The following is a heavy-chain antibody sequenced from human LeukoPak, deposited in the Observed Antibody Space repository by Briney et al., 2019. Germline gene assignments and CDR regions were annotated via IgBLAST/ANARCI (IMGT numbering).Heavy chain of an antibody. CDR2: ISGSGGST. V-gene: IGHV3-23*01. J-gene: IGHJ4*02. D-gene: IGHD6-13*01. CDR3: AKGPTPYSSSWYGVY. CDR1: GFTFSSYA. Sequence: GGSLRLSCAASGFTFSSYAMSWVRQAPGKGLEWVSAISGSGGSTYYADSVKGRFTISRDNSKNTLYLQMNSLRAEDTAVYYCAKGPTPYSSSWYGVYWGQGTLVTVSS.